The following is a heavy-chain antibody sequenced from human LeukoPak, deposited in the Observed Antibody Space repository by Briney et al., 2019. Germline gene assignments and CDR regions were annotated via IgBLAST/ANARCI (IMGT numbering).Heavy chain of an antibody. J-gene: IGHJ4*02. CDR1: GYTFTGYY. CDR2: INPNSGDT. Sequence: APVKVSCKASGYTFTGYYLHWVRQAPGQGLECMGWINPNSGDTSFAQKFQGRVTLTRDTSISTAYMELSSLNSEDTATYYCASGADVKSVHYNYRTTYSYYFGYWGQGALVTVSS. D-gene: IGHD2/OR15-2a*01. CDR3: ASGADVKSVHYNYRTTYSYYFGY. V-gene: IGHV1-2*02.